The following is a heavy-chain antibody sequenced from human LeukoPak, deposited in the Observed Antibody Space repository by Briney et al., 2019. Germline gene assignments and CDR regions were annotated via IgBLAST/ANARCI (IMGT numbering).Heavy chain of an antibody. CDR1: GGSISSYY. CDR2: INYSGST. V-gene: IGHV4-59*01. Sequence: SETLSLTCTVSGGSISSYYWSWIRQPQGKGLEWIGYINYSGSTNYNSSLKSRVTISVDTSKNQFSLKLSSVTAADTAVYYCARAWGYLDYWGQGTLVTVSS. J-gene: IGHJ4*02. D-gene: IGHD3-16*01. CDR3: ARAWGYLDY.